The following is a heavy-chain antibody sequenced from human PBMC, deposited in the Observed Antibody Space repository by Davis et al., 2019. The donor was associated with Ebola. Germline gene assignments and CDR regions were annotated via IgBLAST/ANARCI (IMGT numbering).Heavy chain of an antibody. CDR3: AREPCSTSCFFSDY. Sequence: PGGSLRLSCAASGFTFSSYWMHWVRQAPGKGLVWVSRINSDGSSTSYADSVKGRFTISRDNAKNSLYLQMNSLRAEDTAVYYCAREPCSTSCFFSDYWGQGTLVTVSS. D-gene: IGHD2-2*01. CDR2: INSDGSST. CDR1: GFTFSSYW. V-gene: IGHV3-74*01. J-gene: IGHJ4*02.